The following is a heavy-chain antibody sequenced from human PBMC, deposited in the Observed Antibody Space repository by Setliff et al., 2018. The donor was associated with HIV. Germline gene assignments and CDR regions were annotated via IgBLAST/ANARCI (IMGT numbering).Heavy chain of an antibody. D-gene: IGHD2-8*01. V-gene: IGHV7-4-1*02. CDR1: GHTFTSYA. J-gene: IGHJ3*02. CDR2: ISTNTGNP. CDR3: ARKQSWSSGGEAFDI. Sequence: ASVKVSCKASGHTFTSYAMNWVRQAPGQGLEWMGRISTNTGNPTYAQGFTGRFVFSLDTSVSTAYLQISSLKAEDTAVYYCARKQSWSSGGEAFDIWGQGTMVTVSS.